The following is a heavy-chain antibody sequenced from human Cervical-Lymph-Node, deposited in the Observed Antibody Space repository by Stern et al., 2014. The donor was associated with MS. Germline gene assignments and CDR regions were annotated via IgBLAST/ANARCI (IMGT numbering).Heavy chain of an antibody. CDR2: ISYSGRT. Sequence: QVQLQESGPGLVTPSETLSLTCTVSGGSIRYYYWSWIRQPPGKGLEWIGYISYSGRTNYNPSIKSRVTLYADTSKKQFVMKLSSVTAADTAVYYCARGGSSSPPFDYWGQGTLVTFSS. J-gene: IGHJ4*02. D-gene: IGHD6-6*01. CDR1: GGSIRYYY. CDR3: ARGGSSSPPFDY. V-gene: IGHV4-59*01.